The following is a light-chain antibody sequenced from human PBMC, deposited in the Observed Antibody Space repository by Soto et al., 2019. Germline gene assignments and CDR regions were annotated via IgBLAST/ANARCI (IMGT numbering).Light chain of an antibody. V-gene: IGKV3-20*01. CDR1: QSVSSY. CDR2: GVS. J-gene: IGKJ5*01. CDR3: QQYHTSPIT. Sequence: EIVLTQSPGTLSLSPGERATLSCRASQSVSSYLAWYQQKPGQAPRRLIYGVSSRAAGIPDRFSGSGSGTDFTLTISRLEPEDFAVYYCQQYHTSPITFGQGTRLEIK.